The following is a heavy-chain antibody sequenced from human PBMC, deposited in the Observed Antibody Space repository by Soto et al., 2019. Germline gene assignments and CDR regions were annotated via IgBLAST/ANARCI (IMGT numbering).Heavy chain of an antibody. CDR2: ISYGGSNK. D-gene: IGHD3-22*01. J-gene: IGHJ5*02. V-gene: IGHV3-30*18. CDR1: GFTFSSYG. CDR3: AKGGPSGQIVVVINGP. Sequence: PGGSLRLSCAASGFTFSSYGMHWVRQAPGKGLEWVAVISYGGSNKYYADSVKGRFTISRDNSKNTLYLQMNSLRAEDTAVYYCAKGGPSGQIVVVINGPWGQGTLVTVSS.